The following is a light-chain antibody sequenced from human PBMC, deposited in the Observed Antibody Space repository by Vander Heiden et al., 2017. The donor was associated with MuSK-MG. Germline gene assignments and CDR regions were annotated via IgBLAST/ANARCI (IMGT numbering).Light chain of an antibody. V-gene: IGLV2-14*01. J-gene: IGLJ1*01. CDR3: SSHTSARTYV. CDR2: QVS. CDR1: TFDVGGYNQ. Sequence: QSALTQPASVSGSPGQSITLSCTGTTFDVGGYNQVSWYQQHPRKAPQLILYQVSRRPSGVSIRFSGSKSGNTASLIISGLQPEDEADYYCSSHTSARTYVFGTGTRVTV.